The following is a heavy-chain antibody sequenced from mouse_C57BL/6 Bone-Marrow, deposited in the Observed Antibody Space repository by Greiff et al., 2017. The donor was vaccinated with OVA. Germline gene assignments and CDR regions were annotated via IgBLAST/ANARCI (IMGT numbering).Heavy chain of an antibody. CDR3: ASYYYGSRFYAMDY. CDR1: GYTFTSYD. J-gene: IGHJ4*01. CDR2: IYPRDGST. V-gene: IGHV1-85*01. Sequence: VQLQQSGPELVKPGASVKLSCKASGYTFTSYDINWVKQRPGQGLEWIGWIYPRDGSTKYNEKFKGKATLTVDTSSSTAYMELHSLTSEDSAVYFCASYYYGSRFYAMDYWGQGTSVTVSS. D-gene: IGHD1-1*01.